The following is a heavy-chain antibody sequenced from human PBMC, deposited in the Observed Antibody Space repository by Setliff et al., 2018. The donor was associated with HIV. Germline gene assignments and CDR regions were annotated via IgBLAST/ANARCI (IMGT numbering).Heavy chain of an antibody. D-gene: IGHD3-22*01. CDR1: GYTFTGYY. J-gene: IGHJ3*02. Sequence: AASVKVSCKASGYTFTGYYMHWVRQAPGQGLEWMGWINPNSGGTNYAQEFQGRVTMTRDTSISTAYMELSRLRSDDTAVYYCARDRYYDSSGYYWFDAFDIWGQGTMVTVSS. CDR3: ARDRYYDSSGYYWFDAFDI. CDR2: INPNSGGT. V-gene: IGHV1-2*02.